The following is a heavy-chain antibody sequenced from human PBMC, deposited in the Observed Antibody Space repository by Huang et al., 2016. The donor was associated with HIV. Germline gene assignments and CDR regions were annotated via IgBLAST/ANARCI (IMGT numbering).Heavy chain of an antibody. CDR3: ARVWLRSYYFDY. CDR1: GGSISSGGYY. V-gene: IGHV4-30-4*08. J-gene: IGHJ4*02. Sequence: QVQLQESGPGLVKPSQTLSLPCTVSGGSISSGGYYWSWIRQPPGKGRGGIGYIYYSGSTYYNPSLKSRVTISVDTSKNQFSLKLSSVTAADTAVYYCARVWLRSYYFDYWGQGTLVTVSS. CDR2: IYYSGST. D-gene: IGHD3-22*01.